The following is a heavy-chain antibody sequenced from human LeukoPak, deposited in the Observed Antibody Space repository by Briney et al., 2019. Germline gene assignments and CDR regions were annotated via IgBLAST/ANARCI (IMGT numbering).Heavy chain of an antibody. J-gene: IGHJ1*01. Sequence: PGRSLRLSCAASGFTFSSDGMHWVRQAPGKGLEWVAVIWYDGSNKYYADSVKGRFTISRDNSKNTLYLQMNSLRAEDTAVYYCATYSSLNRREFQYWGQGTLLTVSS. CDR1: GFTFSSDG. V-gene: IGHV3-33*01. CDR3: ATYSSLNRREFQY. D-gene: IGHD3-22*01. CDR2: IWYDGSNK.